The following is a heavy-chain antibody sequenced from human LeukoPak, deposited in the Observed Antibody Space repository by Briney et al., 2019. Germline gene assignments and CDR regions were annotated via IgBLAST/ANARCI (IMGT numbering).Heavy chain of an antibody. CDR3: ARGPNTAGNYRAFDL. CDR1: GGSISSYY. V-gene: IGHV4-59*12. D-gene: IGHD4-11*01. Sequence: PSETLSLTCTVSGGSISSYYWSWIRQPPGKGLEWIGSIYYSGSTYYNPSLKSRVIISADTSKNQFSLKLSTVTAADTAVYYCARGPNTAGNYRAFDLWGQGTKVTVSS. J-gene: IGHJ3*01. CDR2: IYYSGST.